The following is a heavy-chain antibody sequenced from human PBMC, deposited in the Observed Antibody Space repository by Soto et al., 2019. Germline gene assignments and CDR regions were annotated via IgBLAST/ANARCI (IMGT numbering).Heavy chain of an antibody. CDR3: AGGDGDYGH. D-gene: IGHD4-17*01. Sequence: VQLVESGGGLVQPGGSLRLSCAASGFTFSSYSMNWVRQAPGKGLEWVSYISSSSSTIYYADSVKGRFTISRDNAKNSLYLQMNSLRAEDTAVYYCAGGDGDYGHWGQGTLVTVSS. CDR2: ISSSSSTI. V-gene: IGHV3-48*01. CDR1: GFTFSSYS. J-gene: IGHJ4*02.